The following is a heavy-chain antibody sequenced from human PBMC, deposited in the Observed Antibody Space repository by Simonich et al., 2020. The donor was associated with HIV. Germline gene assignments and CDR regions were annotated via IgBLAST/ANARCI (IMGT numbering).Heavy chain of an antibody. D-gene: IGHD3-10*01. Sequence: QVQLQQWGAGLLKPSETLSLTCAVYGGSFSGSSWSWIRQPPGKGLEGIGEINHSGRTNYNPSLKSRVTISEDTSKNQFSLKLSSVTAADTAVYYCARDGVTMVRGVKSPRAEYFQHWGQGTLVTVSS. CDR3: ARDGVTMVRGVKSPRAEYFQH. CDR1: GGSFSGSS. V-gene: IGHV4-34*01. CDR2: INHSGRT. J-gene: IGHJ1*01.